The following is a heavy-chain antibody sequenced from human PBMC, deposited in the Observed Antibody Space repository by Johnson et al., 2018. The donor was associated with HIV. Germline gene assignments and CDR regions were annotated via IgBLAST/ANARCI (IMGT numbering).Heavy chain of an antibody. J-gene: IGHJ3*02. CDR3: ARGGLLSPDAFDI. CDR1: GLSFSKAW. CDR2: ISYDGSNK. D-gene: IGHD2-21*02. V-gene: IGHV3-30*03. Sequence: QMLLVESGGGLVKPGGSLRLSCAVYGLSFSKAWMSWVRQAPGKGLEWVAFISYDGSNKYYADSVTGRFTISRDNSKNTLYLQMNSLRAEDTAVYYCARGGLLSPDAFDIWDQGTMVTVSS.